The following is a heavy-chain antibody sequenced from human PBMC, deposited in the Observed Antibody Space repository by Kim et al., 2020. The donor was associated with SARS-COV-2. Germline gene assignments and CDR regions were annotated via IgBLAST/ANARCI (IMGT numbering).Heavy chain of an antibody. V-gene: IGHV2-70*01. Sequence: DKYFSTSLKTRLTISKDTSKNQVVLTMTNTDPVDTATYYCARIASATVDYWGQGTLVTVSS. CDR3: ARIASATVDY. J-gene: IGHJ4*02. CDR2: DK.